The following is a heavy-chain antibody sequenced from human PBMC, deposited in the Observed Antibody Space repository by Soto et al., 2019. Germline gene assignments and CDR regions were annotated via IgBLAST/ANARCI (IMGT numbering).Heavy chain of an antibody. D-gene: IGHD3-22*01. V-gene: IGHV3-30*02. Sequence: QPGGSLRLSCAASGFTFSTYGMHWVRQAPGKGLEWVAFIQYYGINKDYADSVKGRFTISRDNSRNTLYLQMNSLRAEDTAVYYCARGLDYDSSGYYLDFWGQGALVTVSS. CDR2: IQYYGINK. CDR1: GFTFSTYG. CDR3: ARGLDYDSSGYYLDF. J-gene: IGHJ4*02.